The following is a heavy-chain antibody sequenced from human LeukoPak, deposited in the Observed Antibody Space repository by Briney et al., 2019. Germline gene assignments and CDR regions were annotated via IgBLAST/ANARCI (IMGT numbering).Heavy chain of an antibody. D-gene: IGHD3-3*01. CDR2: IYYSGST. V-gene: IGHV4-39*07. CDR3: ASSMEWSYYYMDV. Sequence: SETLSLTCTVSGGSISSSSYYWGWIRQPPGKGLEWIGSIYYSGSTYYNPSLKSRVTISVDTSKNQFSLKLSSVTAADTAVYYCASSMEWSYYYMDVWGKGTTVTVSS. CDR1: GGSISSSSYY. J-gene: IGHJ6*03.